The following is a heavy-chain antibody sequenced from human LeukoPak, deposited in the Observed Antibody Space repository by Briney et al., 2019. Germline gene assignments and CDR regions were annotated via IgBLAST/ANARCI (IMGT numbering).Heavy chain of an antibody. CDR2: ISAYNGNT. Sequence: PGASVKVSCKASGYTFTSYGISWVRQAPGQGLEWMGWISAYNGNTNYAQKLQGRVTMTTDTSTSTAYMELRSLRSDDTAVYYCARTDKKYYYDSSGYYSSWGQGTLVTVSS. V-gene: IGHV1-18*01. CDR3: ARTDKKYYYDSSGYYSS. CDR1: GYTFTSYG. J-gene: IGHJ4*02. D-gene: IGHD3-22*01.